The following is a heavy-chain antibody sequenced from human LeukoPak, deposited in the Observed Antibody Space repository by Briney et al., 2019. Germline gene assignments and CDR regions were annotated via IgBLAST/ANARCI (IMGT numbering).Heavy chain of an antibody. CDR2: IYYSGST. CDR1: GGSISSGSYY. CDR3: VRVGATTSWYFDL. Sequence: SETLSLTCTVSGGSISSGSYYWTWVRQPAGKGLEWIGSIYYSGSTNYNPSLKSRVTMSVDTSKNQFSLKLSSVTAADTAVYYCVRVGATTSWYFDLWGRGTLVTVSS. D-gene: IGHD1-26*01. V-gene: IGHV4-61*10. J-gene: IGHJ2*01.